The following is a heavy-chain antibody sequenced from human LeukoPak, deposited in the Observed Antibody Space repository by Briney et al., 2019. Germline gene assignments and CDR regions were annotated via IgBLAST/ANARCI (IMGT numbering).Heavy chain of an antibody. J-gene: IGHJ4*02. Sequence: ASVKVSCKASGYTFTSDYMHWVRQAPGQGVEWMGIINPSGGSASYAQKFQGRVTMTRDTSTSTVYMELSSLRSEGTAVYYCARGRILIPAAGTDIFDYWGQGTLVTVSS. CDR3: ARGRILIPAAGTDIFDY. D-gene: IGHD6-13*01. CDR2: INPSGGSA. V-gene: IGHV1-46*01. CDR1: GYTFTSDY.